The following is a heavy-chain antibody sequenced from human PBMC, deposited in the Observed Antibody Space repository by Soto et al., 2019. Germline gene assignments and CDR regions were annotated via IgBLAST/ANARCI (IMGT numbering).Heavy chain of an antibody. D-gene: IGHD2-15*01. CDR3: VRDRDTLVVPVDKRRHFFYYGLDV. V-gene: IGHV1-2*02. Sequence: ASVKVSCKASGYIFTGYHMHWVRQAPGQGLEWMGWINPNSGGTKYAQKFQGRVTMTRDTSISTAYMELSSLSPADTAVYYCVRDRDTLVVPVDKRRHFFYYGLDVWGQGTTVTVSS. J-gene: IGHJ6*02. CDR1: GYIFTGYH. CDR2: INPNSGGT.